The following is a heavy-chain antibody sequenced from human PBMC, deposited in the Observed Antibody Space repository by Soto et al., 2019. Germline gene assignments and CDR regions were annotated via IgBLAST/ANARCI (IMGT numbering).Heavy chain of an antibody. Sequence: QVQLVQSGAEVKQPGSSVKVSCKASGGTFRNYPFSWVRQAPGQGLEWMGGIIPIVGIPNYAQKFQGRVTITADESTKTVHMELSSLRSEDTAVYYCARVLEFRDGYISHFDVWGQGTLVTVSS. CDR1: GGTFRNYP. CDR2: IIPIVGIP. J-gene: IGHJ4*02. CDR3: ARVLEFRDGYISHFDV. D-gene: IGHD1-1*01. V-gene: IGHV1-69*01.